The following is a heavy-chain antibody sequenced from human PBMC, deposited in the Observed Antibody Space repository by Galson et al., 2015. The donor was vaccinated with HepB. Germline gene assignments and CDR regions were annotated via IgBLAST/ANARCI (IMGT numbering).Heavy chain of an antibody. CDR1: GFIFSDYY. CDR3: AVDYYGSGSYY. J-gene: IGHJ4*02. D-gene: IGHD3-10*01. Sequence: SLRLSCAASGFIFSDYYMSWIRQAPGKGLEWVSYISSSGSTIYYADSVKGQFTISRDNAKNSLYLEMNSLRAEDTAVYYCAVDYYGSGSYYWGQGTLVTVSS. V-gene: IGHV3-11*01. CDR2: ISSSGSTI.